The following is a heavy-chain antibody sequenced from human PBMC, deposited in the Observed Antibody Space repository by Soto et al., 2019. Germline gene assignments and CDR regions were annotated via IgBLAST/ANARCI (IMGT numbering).Heavy chain of an antibody. CDR2: SLNDGVNQ. D-gene: IGHD3-16*01. Sequence: PGGSLRLSCAASGFLFSSYGMHWVRQAPGKGLEWVAVSLNDGVNQYYEDSVKGRFTVSRDNSKNTVHLQMNSLRPEDTAVYYCVKEGHATKHVPYYFDYWGQGSLVTVSS. CDR1: GFLFSSYG. CDR3: VKEGHATKHVPYYFDY. V-gene: IGHV3-30*02. J-gene: IGHJ4*02.